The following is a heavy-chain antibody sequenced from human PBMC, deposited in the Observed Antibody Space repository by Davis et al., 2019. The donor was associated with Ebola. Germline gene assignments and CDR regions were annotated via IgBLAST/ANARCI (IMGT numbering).Heavy chain of an antibody. V-gene: IGHV4-34*01. CDR3: ARVAYYYDSSGYNRGAFDI. D-gene: IGHD3-22*01. Sequence: SETLSLTCAVYGGSFSGYYWSWIRQPPGKGLEWIGEINHSGSTNYNPSLKSRVTISVDTSKNQVSLKLSSVTAADTAVYYCARVAYYYDSSGYNRGAFDIWGQGTMVTVSS. CDR2: INHSGST. J-gene: IGHJ3*02. CDR1: GGSFSGYY.